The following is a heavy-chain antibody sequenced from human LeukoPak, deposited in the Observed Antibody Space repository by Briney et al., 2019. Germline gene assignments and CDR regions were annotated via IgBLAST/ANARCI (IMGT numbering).Heavy chain of an antibody. J-gene: IGHJ6*03. V-gene: IGHV4-39*01. CDR3: ARHPHHPPHYYYYMDV. CDR2: IYYSGST. Sequence: PSETLSLTCTVFGGSISISSYYWGWIRQPPGKGLEWIGSIYYSGSTYYNPSLKSRVTISVDTSKNQFSLKPSSVTAADTAVYYCARHPHHPPHYYYYMDVWGKGTTVTVSS. CDR1: GGSISISSYY.